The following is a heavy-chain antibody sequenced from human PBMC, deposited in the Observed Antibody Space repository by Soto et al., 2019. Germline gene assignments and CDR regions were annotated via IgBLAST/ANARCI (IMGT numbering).Heavy chain of an antibody. V-gene: IGHV3-33*01. CDR3: AGQGYFSGWEPVDY. CDR2: IWHDGSIK. CDR1: GFTFSSYG. D-gene: IGHD6-19*01. J-gene: IGHJ4*02. Sequence: QVQLVESGGGVVQPGRSLRLSCAASGFTFSSYGMHWVRQAPGKGPEWVAVIWHDGSIKYYADSVKGRFTISRDNSKKTLYLQMNSLRVEDTAVYYCAGQGYFSGWEPVDYWGQGTLVTVSS.